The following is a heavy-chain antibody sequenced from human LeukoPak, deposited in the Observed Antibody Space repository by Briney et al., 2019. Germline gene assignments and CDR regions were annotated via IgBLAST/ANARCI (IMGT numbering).Heavy chain of an antibody. D-gene: IGHD1-26*01. Sequence: ASVKVSCKASGYTFTGYYMHWVRQAPGQGLEWMGRINPNSGGTIYAQKFQGRVTMTEDTSTDTAYMELSSLRSEDTAVYYCATAPNSGSYPFDYWGQGTLVTVSS. V-gene: IGHV1-2*06. CDR2: INPNSGGT. CDR1: GYTFTGYY. J-gene: IGHJ4*02. CDR3: ATAPNSGSYPFDY.